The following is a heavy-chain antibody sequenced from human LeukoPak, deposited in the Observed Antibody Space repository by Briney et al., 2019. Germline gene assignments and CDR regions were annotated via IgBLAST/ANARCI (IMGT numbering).Heavy chain of an antibody. Sequence: PGESLRLSCAASGFTFSSYAMSWVRQAPGKGLEWVSAISGSGGSTYYADSVKGRFTISRDNSKNTLYLQMNSLRAEDTAVYYCAKVYDYDILTGSNYYFDYWGQGTLVTVSS. J-gene: IGHJ4*02. CDR2: ISGSGGST. CDR1: GFTFSSYA. CDR3: AKVYDYDILTGSNYYFDY. V-gene: IGHV3-23*01. D-gene: IGHD3-9*01.